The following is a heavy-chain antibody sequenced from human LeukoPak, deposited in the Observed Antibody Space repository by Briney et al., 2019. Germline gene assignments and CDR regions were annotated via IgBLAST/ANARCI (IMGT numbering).Heavy chain of an antibody. CDR2: ISSNNNYI. Sequence: GGSLRLSCAASGSTFSGYSMSWVRQAPEKGLDWVSSISSNNNYIYYADSVKGRFTISRDNAKNSLYLEMNSLRAEDTAVYYCARALATVDAFDIWGQGTMVTVSS. J-gene: IGHJ3*02. V-gene: IGHV3-21*01. CDR3: ARALATVDAFDI. D-gene: IGHD4-17*01. CDR1: GSTFSGYS.